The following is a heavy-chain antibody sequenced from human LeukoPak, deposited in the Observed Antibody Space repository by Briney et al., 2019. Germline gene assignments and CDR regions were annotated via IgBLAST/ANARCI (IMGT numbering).Heavy chain of an antibody. J-gene: IGHJ4*02. CDR3: ARAGSSWSFDY. CDR2: IYYSGST. V-gene: IGHV4-59*11. D-gene: IGHD6-19*01. CDR1: GGSISSHY. Sequence: SETLSLTCTVSGGSISSHYWNWIRQPPGKGLEWIGYIYYSGSTNYNPSLKSRVTISVDTSKNQFSLKLSSVTAADTAVYYCARAGSSWSFDYWGQGTLVTVSS.